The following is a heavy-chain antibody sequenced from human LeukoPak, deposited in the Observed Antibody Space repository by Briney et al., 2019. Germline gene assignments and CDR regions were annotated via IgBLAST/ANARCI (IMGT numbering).Heavy chain of an antibody. CDR1: GFTFSDAW. D-gene: IGHD1-26*01. CDR3: TTYSVGATIHSTFDF. V-gene: IGHV3-15*01. CDR2: IKSRANGGTT. J-gene: IGHJ4*02. Sequence: GGSLRLSCAASGFTFSDAWMTWVRQAPGEGLEWAGRIKSRANGGTTDYAAPVKGRFTISRDDSKNTLYLQMNSLKTEDTAVYYCTTYSVGATIHSTFDFWGQGALVTVSS.